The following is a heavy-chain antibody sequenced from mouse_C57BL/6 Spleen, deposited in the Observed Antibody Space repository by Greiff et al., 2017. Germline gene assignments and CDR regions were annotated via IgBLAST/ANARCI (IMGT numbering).Heavy chain of an antibody. CDR2: IYPGDGDT. CDR3: ARSGYYGSSPYYFDY. V-gene: IGHV1-82*01. Sequence: VQLQQSGPELVKPGASVKISCKASGYAFSSSWMNWVKQRPGKGLEWIGRIYPGDGDTNYNGKFKGKATLTADKSSSTAYMQLSSLTSEDSAVYVCARSGYYGSSPYYFDYWGQGTTLTVSS. CDR1: GYAFSSSW. J-gene: IGHJ2*01. D-gene: IGHD1-1*01.